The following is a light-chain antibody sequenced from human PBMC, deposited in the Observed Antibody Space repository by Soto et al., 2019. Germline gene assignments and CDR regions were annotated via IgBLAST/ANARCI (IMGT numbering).Light chain of an antibody. Sequence: EIVMTQSPATLSVSPGERATLSCRASQSVGSTLAWYQQKPGQAPRLLIYGASTRATSISARFSGSGSATEFTLTISSLQSEDFAIYYCQQYNQWPITFGHGTRLEIK. CDR3: QQYNQWPIT. J-gene: IGKJ5*01. V-gene: IGKV3-15*01. CDR1: QSVGST. CDR2: GAS.